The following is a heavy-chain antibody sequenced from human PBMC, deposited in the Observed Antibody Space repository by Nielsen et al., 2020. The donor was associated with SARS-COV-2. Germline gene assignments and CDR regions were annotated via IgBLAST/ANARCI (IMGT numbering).Heavy chain of an antibody. D-gene: IGHD3-10*01. CDR3: ARAPYGSGAYSWFDP. CDR2: INTDGSST. Sequence: GESLKISCAVSGFTFSSYWMDWVRQVPGKGLVWVSRINTDGSSTNYADSVKGRFTISRDNAKNTLYLQMSSLRAEDTAVYYCARAPYGSGAYSWFDPWGQGTLVTVSS. V-gene: IGHV3-74*01. CDR1: GFTFSSYW. J-gene: IGHJ5*02.